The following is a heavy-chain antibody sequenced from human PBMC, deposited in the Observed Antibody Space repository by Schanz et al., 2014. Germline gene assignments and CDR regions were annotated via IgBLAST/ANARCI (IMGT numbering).Heavy chain of an antibody. D-gene: IGHD5-12*01. V-gene: IGHV1-46*01. CDR2: INPSGGST. CDR1: GGTFSTYP. J-gene: IGHJ6*02. Sequence: QVQLVQSGAEVKKPGSSMKVSCKASGGTFSTYPINWLRQAPGQGLEWMGMINPSGGSTTYAQKFQGRVTMTRDASTSTVYMELSSLRSEDTAVYYCARDLTVDTGYVVHYYYYGMDVWGQGTTXTVSS. CDR3: ARDLTVDTGYVVHYYYYGMDV.